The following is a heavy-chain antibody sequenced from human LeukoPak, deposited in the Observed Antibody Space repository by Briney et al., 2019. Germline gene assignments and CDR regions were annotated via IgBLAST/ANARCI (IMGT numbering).Heavy chain of an antibody. D-gene: IGHD2-15*01. CDR1: GGSISSGGYY. V-gene: IGHV4-61*08. CDR3: ARVVLGYCSGGSCYPHAFDI. CDR2: IYYSGST. J-gene: IGHJ3*02. Sequence: SETLSLTCTVSGGSISSGGYYWSWIRQHPGKGLEWIGYIYYSGSTNYNPSLKSRVTISVDTSKNQFSLKLSSVTAADTAVYYCARVVLGYCSGGSCYPHAFDIWGQGTMVTVSS.